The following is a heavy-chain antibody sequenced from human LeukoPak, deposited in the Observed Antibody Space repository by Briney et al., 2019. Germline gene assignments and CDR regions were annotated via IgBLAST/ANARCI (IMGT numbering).Heavy chain of an antibody. CDR3: ARNYIPNSPIDY. V-gene: IGHV3-33*08. CDR2: IWYDGSNK. D-gene: IGHD1-7*01. CDR1: GFTFSSYG. J-gene: IGHJ4*02. Sequence: PGRSLRLSCAASGFTFSSYGMHWVRQAPGKGLEWVAVIWYDGSNKYYADSVKGRFTISRDNSKNTLYLQMNSLRAEDTAVYYCARNYIPNSPIDYWGQGTLVTVSS.